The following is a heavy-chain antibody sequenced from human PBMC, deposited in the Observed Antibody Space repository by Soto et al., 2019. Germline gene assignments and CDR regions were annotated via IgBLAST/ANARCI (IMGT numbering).Heavy chain of an antibody. Sequence: QVQLVQSGAEVKKPGSSVKVSCKASGGTFSSYAISWVQQAPGQGLEWMGGIIPIFGTANYAQKFQGRVTITADESTSTAYMELSSLRSEDTAVYYCARVGIRGYSYGTLGVDVWGQGTTVTVSS. D-gene: IGHD5-18*01. V-gene: IGHV1-69*01. J-gene: IGHJ6*02. CDR3: ARVGIRGYSYGTLGVDV. CDR2: IIPIFGTA. CDR1: GGTFSSYA.